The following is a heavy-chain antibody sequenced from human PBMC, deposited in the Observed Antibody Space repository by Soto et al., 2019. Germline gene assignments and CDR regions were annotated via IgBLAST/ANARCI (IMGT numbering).Heavy chain of an antibody. Sequence: QVQLVESGGGLVKPGGSLRLSCAASGFTFSDYYMSWIRQAPGKGLEWVSYISSSSSYTNYADSVKGRFTISRDNAKNSLYLQMNSLRAEDRAVYYGARGAYSNHLRFDSWGQGTLVTVSS. CDR3: ARGAYSNHLRFDS. J-gene: IGHJ4*02. D-gene: IGHD4-4*01. V-gene: IGHV3-11*06. CDR2: ISSSSSYT. CDR1: GFTFSDYY.